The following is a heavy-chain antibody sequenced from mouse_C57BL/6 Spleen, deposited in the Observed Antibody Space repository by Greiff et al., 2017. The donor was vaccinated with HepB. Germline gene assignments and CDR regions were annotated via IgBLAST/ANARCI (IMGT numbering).Heavy chain of an antibody. V-gene: IGHV1-55*01. J-gene: IGHJ2*01. D-gene: IGHD3-3*01. CDR3: ARRGFRAFSYYFDY. Sequence: QVQLQQSGAELVKPGASVKMSCKASGYTFTSYWITWVKQRPGQGLEWIGDIYPGSGSTNYNEKFKSKATLTVDTSSSTAYMQLSSLTSEDSAVYYCARRGFRAFSYYFDYWGQGTTLTVSS. CDR1: GYTFTSYW. CDR2: IYPGSGST.